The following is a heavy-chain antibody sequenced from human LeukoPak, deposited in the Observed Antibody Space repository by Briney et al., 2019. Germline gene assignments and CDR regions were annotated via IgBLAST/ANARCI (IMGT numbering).Heavy chain of an antibody. Sequence: SETLSLTCTVSGGSISSSSYYWGWIRQPPGKGLEWIGSIYYSGSTYYNPSLKSRVTISVDTSKNQFSLKLSSVTAADTAVYYCARVPRRYYYYYGMDVWGQGTTVTVSS. CDR1: GGSISSSSYY. CDR3: ARVPRRYYYYYGMDV. CDR2: IYYSGST. V-gene: IGHV4-39*01. J-gene: IGHJ6*02.